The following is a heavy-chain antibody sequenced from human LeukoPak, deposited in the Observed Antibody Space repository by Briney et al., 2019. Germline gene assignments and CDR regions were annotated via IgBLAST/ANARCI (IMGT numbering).Heavy chain of an antibody. Sequence: PGGSLRLSSAASGFTFSTYAIHWVRQAPGKGLEWVAVIWFDGSEQYYADSVKGRFIISRDNSKSTSNLQLNSLRAEDTAVYYCAREGDSRWGELSPWGQGTLVTVSS. J-gene: IGHJ1*01. D-gene: IGHD3-16*02. CDR3: AREGDSRWGELSP. CDR2: IWFDGSEQ. CDR1: GFTFSTYA. V-gene: IGHV3-33*01.